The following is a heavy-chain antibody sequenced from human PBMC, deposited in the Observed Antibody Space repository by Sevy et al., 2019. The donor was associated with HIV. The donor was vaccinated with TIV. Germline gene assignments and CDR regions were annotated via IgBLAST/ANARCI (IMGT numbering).Heavy chain of an antibody. D-gene: IGHD2-21*01. CDR2: IRNKANSYTT. Sequence: GGSLRLSCAASGFTFSDYYVDWVRQAPGKGLEWVGRIRNKANSYTTEFAASVKGRFTISRDDSKNSLYLQMHSLKTDDTAVYYCARVMRRILWWSLDSWGQGTLVTVSS. CDR3: ARVMRRILWWSLDS. J-gene: IGHJ4*02. CDR1: GFTFSDYY. V-gene: IGHV3-72*01.